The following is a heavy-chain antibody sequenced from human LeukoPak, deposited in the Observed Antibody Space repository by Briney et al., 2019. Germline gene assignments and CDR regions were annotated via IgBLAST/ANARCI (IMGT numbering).Heavy chain of an antibody. CDR1: GFTFSSYS. D-gene: IGHD3-10*01. CDR2: ISSSSTT. Sequence: GGSLRLSCAASGFTFSSYSMNWVRQAPGKGLEWVSYISSSSTTYCADSVRGRFTISRDNAKNSLYLQMNSLRDEDTAVYYCARVQYGSGSYYLDYWGQGTLVTVSS. J-gene: IGHJ4*02. CDR3: ARVQYGSGSYYLDY. V-gene: IGHV3-48*02.